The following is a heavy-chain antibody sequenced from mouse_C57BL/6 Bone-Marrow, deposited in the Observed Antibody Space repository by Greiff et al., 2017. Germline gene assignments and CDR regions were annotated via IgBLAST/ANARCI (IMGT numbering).Heavy chain of an antibody. CDR1: GYTFTSYW. CDR2: INPSNGGT. CDR3: ARSSGSSPSLFDY. Sequence: QVQLQQPGTELVKPGASVKLSCKASGYTFTSYWMHWVKQRPGQGLEWIGNINPSNGGTNYNETFKSKATLTVDKSSNPAYMQIRCLTSEDSAVYYCARSSGSSPSLFDYWGQGTTLTVSS. D-gene: IGHD1-1*01. V-gene: IGHV1-53*01. J-gene: IGHJ2*01.